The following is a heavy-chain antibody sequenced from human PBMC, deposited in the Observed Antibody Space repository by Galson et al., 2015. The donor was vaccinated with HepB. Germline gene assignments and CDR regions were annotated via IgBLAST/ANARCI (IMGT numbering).Heavy chain of an antibody. CDR2: IWYDGSNK. D-gene: IGHD6-13*01. J-gene: IGHJ4*02. CDR3: ARDLGAPGIIGDY. Sequence: SLRLSCAASGFTFSRYGMHWVRQAPGKGLEWVAVIWYDGSNKYYADSVKGRFTISRDNSKNTLYLQMNSLRAEDTAVYYCARDLGAPGIIGDYWGQGTLVTVSS. V-gene: IGHV3-33*01. CDR1: GFTFSRYG.